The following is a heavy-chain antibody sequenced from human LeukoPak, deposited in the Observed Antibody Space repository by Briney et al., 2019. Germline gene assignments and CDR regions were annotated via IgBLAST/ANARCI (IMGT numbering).Heavy chain of an antibody. J-gene: IGHJ4*02. Sequence: GGSLRLSCAASGFTFSSYEMNWVRQAPGKGLEGVAFIRYDGRNKYYADSVKGRFTISRDNSKNTLYLQMNSLRGEDTAVYYCAKDSLRERIVGSTTRGVNDYWGQGTLVTVSS. CDR3: AKDSLRERIVGSTTRGVNDY. D-gene: IGHD1-26*01. V-gene: IGHV3-30*02. CDR1: GFTFSSYE. CDR2: IRYDGRNK.